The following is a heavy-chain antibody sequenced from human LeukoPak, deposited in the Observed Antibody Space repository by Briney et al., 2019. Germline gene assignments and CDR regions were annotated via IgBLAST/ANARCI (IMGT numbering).Heavy chain of an antibody. J-gene: IGHJ4*02. CDR1: GFTFSSYW. CDR2: INSHGSTT. Sequence: PGGSLRLSCAASGFTFSSYWMHWVRQPPGKGLVWVSCINSHGSTTSYADSVKGRFTISRDNAKNTVYLQLNSLRAEDTAVYYCARGGAYSYGYVDYWGQGTLVTVSS. D-gene: IGHD5-18*01. V-gene: IGHV3-74*01. CDR3: ARGGAYSYGYVDY.